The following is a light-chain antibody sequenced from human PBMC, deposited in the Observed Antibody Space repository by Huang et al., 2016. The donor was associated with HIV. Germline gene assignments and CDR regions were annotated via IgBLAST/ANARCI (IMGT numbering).Light chain of an antibody. CDR1: QSVSTW. Sequence: DIQMTQSPSILSASVGDRVTITCRASQSVSTWLAWYQPKPGKPPKRLIYKSSTLESGVPSRCSGSGSGTEFTLTISSLQPDDFATYYCQQYNTFWTFGQGTKV. V-gene: IGKV1-5*03. CDR2: KSS. J-gene: IGKJ1*01. CDR3: QQYNTFWT.